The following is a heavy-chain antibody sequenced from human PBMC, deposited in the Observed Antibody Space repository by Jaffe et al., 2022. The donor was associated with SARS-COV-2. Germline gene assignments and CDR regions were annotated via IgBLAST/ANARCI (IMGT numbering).Heavy chain of an antibody. CDR1: GYTFTDFW. D-gene: IGHD1-1*01. Sequence: EVQLVQSGAEVKKPGESLKISCQGSGYTFTDFWIGWVRQMPGKGLEWMGIIYPGDSDTKYSPSFQGQVTISVDKSIGTAYLQWSSLKASDTAMYYCARSRPLMWNRLGYAYNIWGQGTMVTVSS. V-gene: IGHV5-51*01. CDR2: IYPGDSDT. CDR3: ARSRPLMWNRLGYAYNI. J-gene: IGHJ3*02.